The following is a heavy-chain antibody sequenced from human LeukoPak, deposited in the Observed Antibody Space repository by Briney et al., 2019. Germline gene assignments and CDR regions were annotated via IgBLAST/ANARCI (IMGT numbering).Heavy chain of an antibody. Sequence: ASVKVSCKASGYTFTNNDIHWVRQATGQGLEWMGWMHPNSDDTGYAQKLQGRVTMTTDTSTSTAYMELRSLRSDDTAVYYCARDAEYCSSTSCYEYFQHWGQGTLVTVSS. CDR3: ARDAEYCSSTSCYEYFQH. D-gene: IGHD2-2*01. J-gene: IGHJ1*01. V-gene: IGHV1-8*01. CDR2: MHPNSDDT. CDR1: GYTFTNND.